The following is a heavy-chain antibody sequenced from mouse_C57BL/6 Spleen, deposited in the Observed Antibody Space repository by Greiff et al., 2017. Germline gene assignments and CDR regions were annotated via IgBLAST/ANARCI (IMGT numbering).Heavy chain of an antibody. CDR3: ARQGKYAMDY. J-gene: IGHJ4*01. Sequence: EVQRVESGGGLVKPGGSLKLSCAASGFTFSDYGMHWVRQAPEKGLEWVAYISSGGSTIYYADTVKGRFTISRDNANNTLFMQITRLRSEETAMYYCARQGKYAMDYWGQGTSVTVSS. V-gene: IGHV5-17*01. CDR1: GFTFSDYG. CDR2: ISSGGSTI.